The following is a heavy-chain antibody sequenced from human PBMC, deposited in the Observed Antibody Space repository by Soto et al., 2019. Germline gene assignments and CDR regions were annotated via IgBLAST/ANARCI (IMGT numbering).Heavy chain of an antibody. Sequence: QVELVESGGGVVQPGTSLRLSCAASGFTFSTYAMYWVRQAPGKGLEWVAVISYDGSDEFYADSVKGRFTISRDNSKNTLSLQMNSLRPEDTAFYYCARDGPPYASGSYYNPGMDVWGQGTAVTVPS. J-gene: IGHJ6*02. CDR3: ARDGPPYASGSYYNPGMDV. V-gene: IGHV3-30-3*01. CDR2: ISYDGSDE. D-gene: IGHD3-10*01. CDR1: GFTFSTYA.